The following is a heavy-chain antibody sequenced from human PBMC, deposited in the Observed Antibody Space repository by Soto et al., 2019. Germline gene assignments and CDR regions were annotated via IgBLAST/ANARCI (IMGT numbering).Heavy chain of an antibody. Sequence: SETLSLTCTVSGVSISSSSYYWGWIRQPPGKGLEWIGSIYYSGSTYYNPSLKSRVTISVDTSKNHFSLKLSSVTAADTAVYYCATQEVGGSYVYTFDPWGQGTLVTAPQ. D-gene: IGHD1-26*01. CDR2: IYYSGST. J-gene: IGHJ5*02. CDR1: GVSISSSSYY. CDR3: ATQEVGGSYVYTFDP. V-gene: IGHV4-39*02.